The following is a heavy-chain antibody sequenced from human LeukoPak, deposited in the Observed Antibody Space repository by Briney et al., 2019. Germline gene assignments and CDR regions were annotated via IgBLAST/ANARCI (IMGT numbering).Heavy chain of an antibody. CDR3: ASLYSGSSNYFDY. CDR2: IYTSGST. J-gene: IGHJ4*02. Sequence: SETLSLTCTVSGGSISSYYWSWVRQPAGKGLEWIGRIYTSGSTNYNPSLKSRVTISVDTSKNQFSLKLSSVTAADTAVYYCASLYSGSSNYFDYWGQGTLVTVSS. V-gene: IGHV4-4*07. D-gene: IGHD1-26*01. CDR1: GGSISSYY.